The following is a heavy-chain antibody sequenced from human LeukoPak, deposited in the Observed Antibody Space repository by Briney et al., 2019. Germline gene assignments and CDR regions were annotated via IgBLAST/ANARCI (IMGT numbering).Heavy chain of an antibody. J-gene: IGHJ4*02. CDR3: ASSLVRYYFDD. CDR2: VNTDSSST. D-gene: IGHD3-10*01. Sequence: GGSLRLSCSASGFTFRNYWMHWVRQAPGKGLMWVSRVNTDSSSTTYADSVKGRFTISRDNAKNTLFLQMNSLRAEDTAVYYCASSLVRYYFDDWGQGTLVTVSS. V-gene: IGHV3-74*01. CDR1: GFTFRNYW.